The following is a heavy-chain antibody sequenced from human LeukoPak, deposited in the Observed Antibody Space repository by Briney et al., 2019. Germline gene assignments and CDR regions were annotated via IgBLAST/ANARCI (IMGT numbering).Heavy chain of an antibody. V-gene: IGHV4-59*01. J-gene: IGHJ3*02. CDR1: GGSISSYY. D-gene: IGHD2-21*02. Sequence: SETLSLTCTVSGGSISSYYWSWIRQPPGKGLEWIGYIYYSGSTNYNPSLKSRVTISVDTSKNQFSLKLSSVTAADTAVYYCARDHCGGDCCPPAGAFDIWGQGTMVTVSS. CDR3: ARDHCGGDCCPPAGAFDI. CDR2: IYYSGST.